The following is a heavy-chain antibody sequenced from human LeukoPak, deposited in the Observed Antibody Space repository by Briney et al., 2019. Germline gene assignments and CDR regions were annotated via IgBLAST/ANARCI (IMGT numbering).Heavy chain of an antibody. CDR1: GYTFTSYA. D-gene: IGHD6-19*01. CDR2: INAGNGNT. J-gene: IGHJ3*02. CDR3: ARDRYSSGWYGAFDI. V-gene: IGHV1-3*01. Sequence: ASVKVSCKASGYTFTSYAMHWVRQAPGQRLEWMGWINAGNGNTKYSQKFQGRVTITRDTSASTAYMELSSLRSEDTAVYYCARDRYSSGWYGAFDIWGQGTMVTVSS.